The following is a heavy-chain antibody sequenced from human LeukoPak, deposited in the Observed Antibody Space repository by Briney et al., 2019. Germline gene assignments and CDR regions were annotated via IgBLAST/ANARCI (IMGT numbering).Heavy chain of an antibody. V-gene: IGHV1-18*01. CDR2: ISANNNNT. CDR1: GYSFTTYG. D-gene: IGHD2-2*01. CDR3: AREGMGLDCSSTSCHLSYYYYMDV. Sequence: PWASVKVSCKASGYSFTTYGISWVRQAPGQGLEWMGWISANNNNTDNVQKLQGRVTMTTDTSTSTAYMELSSLRSEDTAVYYCAREGMGLDCSSTSCHLSYYYYMDVWGKGTTVTISS. J-gene: IGHJ6*03.